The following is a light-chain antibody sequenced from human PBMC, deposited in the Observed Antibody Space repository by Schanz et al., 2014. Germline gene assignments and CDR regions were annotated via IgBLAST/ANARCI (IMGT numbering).Light chain of an antibody. CDR1: SSDVGGYNY. CDR2: GIN. V-gene: IGLV2-14*01. J-gene: IGLJ2*01. Sequence: QSALTQPASVSGSPGQSITISCTGTSSDVGGYNYVSWYQQYPGKAPKLMIYGINKRPSGVPDRFSGSKSGTSVSLAISGLRSEDEADYYCSAWDDSLSGPGVVFGGGTKLTVL. CDR3: SAWDDSLSGPGVV.